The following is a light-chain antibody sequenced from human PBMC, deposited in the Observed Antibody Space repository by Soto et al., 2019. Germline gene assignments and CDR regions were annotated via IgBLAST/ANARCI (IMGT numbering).Light chain of an antibody. Sequence: DIQMTQSPYTLSASVGDRVTITCRASQGISTWLAWYQQKPGTAPKPLIYDASSLESGVPSRFSGSGSGTEFTLTISSLQPDDYATYYCQQYSSYSRTFGQGTKVEIK. V-gene: IGKV1-5*01. CDR3: QQYSSYSRT. CDR2: DAS. J-gene: IGKJ1*01. CDR1: QGISTW.